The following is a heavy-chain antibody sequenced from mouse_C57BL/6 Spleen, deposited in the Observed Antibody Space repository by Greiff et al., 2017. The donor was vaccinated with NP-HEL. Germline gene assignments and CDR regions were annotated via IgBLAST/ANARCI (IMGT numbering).Heavy chain of an antibody. CDR2: IYPGSGNT. CDR3: AREGDYNNSWFDY. J-gene: IGHJ3*01. D-gene: IGHD2-5*01. CDR1: GYTFTDYY. Sequence: QVQLQQSGAELVRPGASVKLSCKASGYTFTDYYINWVKQRPGQGLEWIARIYPGSGNTYYNEKFKGKATLTAEKSSSTAYMQLSSLTSEDSAVYFCAREGDYNNSWFDYWGQGTLVTVSA. V-gene: IGHV1-76*01.